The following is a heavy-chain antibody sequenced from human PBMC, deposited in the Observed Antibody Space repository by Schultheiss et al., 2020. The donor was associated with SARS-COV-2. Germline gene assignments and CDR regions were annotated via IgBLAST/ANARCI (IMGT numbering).Heavy chain of an antibody. CDR1: GGSVSSGGYN. Sequence: SETLSLTCTVSGGSVSSGGYNWSWIRQPAGKGLEWIGEINHTGGTNYNPSLKSRVTISIDTSKGQFSLNLHSVTAADTAVYYCARSSGYGDPLVDYWGQGTLVTVSS. CDR2: INHTGGT. D-gene: IGHD4-17*01. V-gene: IGHV4-61*10. J-gene: IGHJ4*02. CDR3: ARSSGYGDPLVDY.